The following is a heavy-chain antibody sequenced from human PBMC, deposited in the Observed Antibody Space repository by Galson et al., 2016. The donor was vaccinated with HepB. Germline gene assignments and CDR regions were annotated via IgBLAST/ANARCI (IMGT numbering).Heavy chain of an antibody. CDR3: ARGGDYDFWTGDY. CDR1: GYTFTAYY. CDR2: INPISGGT. Sequence: SVKVSCKASGYTFTAYYMHWVRQAPGQGLEWMGWINPISGGTNFAQKFQGRVALTRDTSISTGYMELPRLRSDDTAVYYCARGGDYDFWTGDYWGQGTLVTVSS. D-gene: IGHD3-3*01. J-gene: IGHJ4*02. V-gene: IGHV1-2*02.